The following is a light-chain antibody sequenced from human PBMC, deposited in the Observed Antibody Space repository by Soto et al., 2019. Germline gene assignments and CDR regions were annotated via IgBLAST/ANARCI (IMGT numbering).Light chain of an antibody. CDR1: SSDVGSYNL. J-gene: IGLJ1*01. CDR3: CSYAGSSTYV. V-gene: IGLV2-23*02. Sequence: QSALTQPASVSGSPGQSITISCTGTSSDVGSYNLVSWYQQHPGKAPKLMIYEVSKRPSGVSNRFSGSKSGNTASLTISGXXXEDEADYYCCSYAGSSTYVFGTGTKVTVL. CDR2: EVS.